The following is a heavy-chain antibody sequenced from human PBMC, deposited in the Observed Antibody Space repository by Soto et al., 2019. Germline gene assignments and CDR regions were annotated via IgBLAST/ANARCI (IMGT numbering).Heavy chain of an antibody. V-gene: IGHV4-30-4*01. CDR3: ARGGSITIFGVVISTGWFDR. D-gene: IGHD3-3*01. J-gene: IGHJ5*02. CDR1: GGSISSGDYY. CDR2: IYYSGST. Sequence: PSETLSLTCTVSGGSISSGDYYWSWIRQPPGKGLEWIGYIYYSGSTYYNPSLKSRVTISVDTSKNQFSLKLSSVTAADTAVYYCARGGSITIFGVVISTGWFDRWGQGTLVTVSA.